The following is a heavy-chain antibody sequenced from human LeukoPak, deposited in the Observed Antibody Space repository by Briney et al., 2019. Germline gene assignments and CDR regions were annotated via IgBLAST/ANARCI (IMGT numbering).Heavy chain of an antibody. D-gene: IGHD6-19*01. CDR2: IYSGGST. CDR3: AREPGSGWYRGEYYFDY. V-gene: IGHV3-66*01. CDR1: GFTVSSNY. Sequence: GGSLRLSCAASGFTVSSNYMSWVRQAPGKGVEWVSVIYSGGSTYYADSVKGRFTISRDNSKNTLYLQMNSLRAEDTAVYYCAREPGSGWYRGEYYFDYWGQGTLVTVSS. J-gene: IGHJ4*02.